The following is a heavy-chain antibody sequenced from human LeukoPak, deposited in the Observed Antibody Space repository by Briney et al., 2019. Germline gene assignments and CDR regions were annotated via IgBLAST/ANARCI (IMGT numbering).Heavy chain of an antibody. CDR1: GFTFSDYY. D-gene: IGHD3-16*02. Sequence: GGSPRLSCAASGFTFSDYYMSWIRQAPGKGLEWVAFIRYDGSNKYYADSVKGRFTISRDNSKNTLYLQMNSLRAEDTAVYYCAKDGEGLRLGELSSFDYWGQGTLVIVSS. J-gene: IGHJ4*02. CDR2: IRYDGSNK. CDR3: AKDGEGLRLGELSSFDY. V-gene: IGHV3-30*02.